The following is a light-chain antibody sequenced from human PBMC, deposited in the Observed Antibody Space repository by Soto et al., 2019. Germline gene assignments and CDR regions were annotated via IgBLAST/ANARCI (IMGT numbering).Light chain of an antibody. J-gene: IGKJ1*01. CDR1: QSVSGY. Sequence: EIVLTQSPVTLSLSPGERATLSCRASQSVSGYLAWYQQKPGQAPRLLMYGVSYRATGIPDRFSGSGSGTDFTLTISRLEPEDFAVYFCQQFGNSRWTFGQGTKVDIK. CDR2: GVS. V-gene: IGKV3-20*01. CDR3: QQFGNSRWT.